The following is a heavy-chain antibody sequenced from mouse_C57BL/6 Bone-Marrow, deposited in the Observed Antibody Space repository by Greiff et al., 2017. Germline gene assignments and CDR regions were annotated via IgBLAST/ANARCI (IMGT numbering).Heavy chain of an antibody. CDR2: ISNGGGST. J-gene: IGHJ1*03. CDR3: ASPIYYYGSSYFDV. D-gene: IGHD1-1*01. CDR1: GFTFSDYY. V-gene: IGHV5-12*01. Sequence: EVQRVESGGGLVQPGGSLKLSCAASGFTFSDYYMYWVRQTPEKRLEWVAYISNGGGSTYYPDTVKGRFTISRDNAKNTLYLQMSRLKSEDTAMYYCASPIYYYGSSYFDVWGTGTTVTVSS.